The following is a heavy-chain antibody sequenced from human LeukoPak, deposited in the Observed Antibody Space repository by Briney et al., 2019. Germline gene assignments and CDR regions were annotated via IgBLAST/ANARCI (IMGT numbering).Heavy chain of an antibody. V-gene: IGHV3-15*01. CDR1: GFTFSNAW. D-gene: IGHD6-13*01. CDR2: IKSKTDGGTT. CDR3: TTDSSSWPSYYYYGMDV. Sequence: GGPLRLSCAASGFTFSNAWMSWVRQAPGKGLEWVGRIKSKTDGGTTDYAAPVKGRFTISRDDSKNTLYLQMNSLKTEDTAVYYCTTDSSSWPSYYYYGMDVWGQGTTVTVSS. J-gene: IGHJ6*02.